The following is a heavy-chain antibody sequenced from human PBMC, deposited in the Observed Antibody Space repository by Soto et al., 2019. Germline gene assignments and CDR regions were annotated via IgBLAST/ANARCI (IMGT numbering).Heavy chain of an antibody. CDR1: GGSFSGYY. J-gene: IGHJ4*02. Sequence: SETLSLTCAVYGGSFSGYYWAWIRQPPGRSLEWIGCIFHTGTTYYTPSLRSRVSISVDTSKNEFSLRLSSVTAADTAVYFCARSVAVPGAHIDYWGQGTQVTVSS. CDR3: ARSVAVPGAHIDY. CDR2: IFHTGTT. V-gene: IGHV4-34*12. D-gene: IGHD6-19*01.